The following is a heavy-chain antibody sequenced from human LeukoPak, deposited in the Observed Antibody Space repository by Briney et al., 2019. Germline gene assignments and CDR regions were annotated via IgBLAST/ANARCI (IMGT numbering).Heavy chain of an antibody. J-gene: IGHJ4*02. Sequence: PGGSLRLSCAASGLTFSSYEMNWVRQAPGKGVEWDSYISSSGSPIYYADSVKGRFTISRDNAKNSLYLQMNSLRAEDTAVYYCARTSSGGSCYLDYWGQGTLVTVSS. CDR2: ISSSGSPI. V-gene: IGHV3-48*03. D-gene: IGHD2-15*01. CDR1: GLTFSSYE. CDR3: ARTSSGGSCYLDY.